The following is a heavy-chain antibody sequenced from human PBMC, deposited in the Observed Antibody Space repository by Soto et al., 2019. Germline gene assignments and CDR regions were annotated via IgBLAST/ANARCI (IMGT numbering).Heavy chain of an antibody. CDR1: GYSISTYW. V-gene: IGHV5-51*01. CDR2: IYLADSDT. Sequence: PGESLKISCRVSGYSISTYWIAWVRQMPGKRLEWMGIIYLADSDTKYSPSFQGQATMSAGKAISTAFLQWSSLRPEDTAAYYCARVKTDYSNPRGPFFFYGMDVWGQGTTVTVSS. D-gene: IGHD4-4*01. CDR3: ARVKTDYSNPRGPFFFYGMDV. J-gene: IGHJ6*02.